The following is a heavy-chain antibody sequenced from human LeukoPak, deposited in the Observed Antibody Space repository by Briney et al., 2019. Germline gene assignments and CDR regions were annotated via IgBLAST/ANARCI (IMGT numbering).Heavy chain of an antibody. CDR3: ARDRTEYNWNDWIDY. D-gene: IGHD1-1*01. Sequence: GRSLRLSCAASGFTFSSYGMHWVRQAPGKGLEWVAVISYDGSNKYYADSVKGRFTISRDNSKNTLYLQMNSLRAEDTAVYYCARDRTEYNWNDWIDYWGQGTLVTVSS. J-gene: IGHJ4*02. CDR1: GFTFSSYG. CDR2: ISYDGSNK. V-gene: IGHV3-30*03.